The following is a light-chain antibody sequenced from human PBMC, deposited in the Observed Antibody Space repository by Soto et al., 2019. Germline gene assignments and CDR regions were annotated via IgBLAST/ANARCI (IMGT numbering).Light chain of an antibody. CDR3: SSYAGSNNFVV. J-gene: IGLJ2*01. Sequence: QSALTQPPSASGSPGQSVTISCTGTSSDVGDYNYVSWYQHHSGKAPKLMIYEGSKRPSGVPDRFSGSKSGNTASLTVSGLQADDEADYYCSSYAGSNNFVVFGGGTKLTVL. V-gene: IGLV2-8*01. CDR2: EGS. CDR1: SSDVGDYNY.